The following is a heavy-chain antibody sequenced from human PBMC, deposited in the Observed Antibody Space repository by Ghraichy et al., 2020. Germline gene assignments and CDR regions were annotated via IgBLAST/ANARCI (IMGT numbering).Heavy chain of an antibody. Sequence: SETLSLTCAVYGGSFSGYYWSWIRQPPGKGLEWIGEINHSGSTNYNPSLKSRVTISVDTSKNQFSLKLSSVTAADTAVYYCARGPYCSSTSCLYYYGMDVWGQGTTVTVSS. D-gene: IGHD2-2*01. CDR1: GGSFSGYY. CDR2: INHSGST. V-gene: IGHV4-34*01. J-gene: IGHJ6*02. CDR3: ARGPYCSSTSCLYYYGMDV.